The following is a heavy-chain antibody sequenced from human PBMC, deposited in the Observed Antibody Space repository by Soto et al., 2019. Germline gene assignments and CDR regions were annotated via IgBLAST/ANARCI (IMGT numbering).Heavy chain of an antibody. CDR2: ISESGFKK. CDR1: GFIFEDVG. D-gene: IGHD2-21*01. J-gene: IGHJ5*02. Sequence: GGSLRLGRTASGFIFEDVGMNWVHQDPGKGRGWISPISESGFKKDYADSVKGRFTICRDYSKSTVYLELNNLRDEDMAVYHCAKNQVVELGALATVDWFDPWGQGS. V-gene: IGHV3-23*01. CDR3: AKNQVVELGALATVDWFDP.